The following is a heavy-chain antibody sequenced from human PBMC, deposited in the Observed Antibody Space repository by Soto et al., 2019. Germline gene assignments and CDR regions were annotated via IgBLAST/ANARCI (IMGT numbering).Heavy chain of an antibody. CDR2: IVVGSGNT. D-gene: IGHD3-10*01. V-gene: IGHV1-58*02. Sequence: SVKVSCEACGVSFTSSAMQWVRQARGQRLEWIGWIVVGSGNTNYAQKFQGRVTITRDTSASTAYMELSSLRSEDTAVYYCARDATILLWFGELTWFDPWGQGTLVTVSS. J-gene: IGHJ5*02. CDR1: GVSFTSSA. CDR3: ARDATILLWFGELTWFDP.